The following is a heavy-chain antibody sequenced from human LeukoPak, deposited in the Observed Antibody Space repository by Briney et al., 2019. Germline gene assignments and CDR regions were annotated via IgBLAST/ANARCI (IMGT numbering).Heavy chain of an antibody. Sequence: SGGSLRLSCAASGFTFSSYWMSWVRQTPGKGLEWVANIKQDGSEKYYVDSVKGRFTISRDNAKNSLYLQMNSLRAEDTAVYYCAREITVTTGWFDPWGQGTLVTVSS. CDR2: IKQDGSEK. CDR3: AREITVTTGWFDP. D-gene: IGHD4-17*01. CDR1: GFTFSSYW. J-gene: IGHJ5*02. V-gene: IGHV3-7*01.